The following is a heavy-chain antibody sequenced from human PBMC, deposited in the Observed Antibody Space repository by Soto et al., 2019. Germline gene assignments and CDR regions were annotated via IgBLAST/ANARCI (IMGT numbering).Heavy chain of an antibody. J-gene: IGHJ6*02. CDR2: ISYDGSDK. CDR3: AAETKSYFYGMDV. CDR1: GFPFTSYG. V-gene: IGHV3-30*03. Sequence: QVQLVESGGGVVQPGRSLRLSCAASGFPFTSYGMHWVREGPDKGLEWVAIISYDGSDKYYVDSVKGRFTISRDNSKDTLDLQMNSLREGDTAVYYCAAETKSYFYGMDVWGQGTTVTVSS.